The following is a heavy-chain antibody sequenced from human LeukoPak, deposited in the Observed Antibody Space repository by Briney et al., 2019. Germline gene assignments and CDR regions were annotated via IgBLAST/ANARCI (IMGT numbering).Heavy chain of an antibody. V-gene: IGHV3-30*03. J-gene: IGHJ4*02. CDR2: ISYDGSDK. CDR3: ARGRGGVGATGSDFDY. D-gene: IGHD1-26*01. Sequence: GGSLRLSCAASGFTFSSYGMHWVRQAPGKGLEWVAFISYDGSDKYYADSVKGRFTISRANSKNTLYLQMNSLRAEDTAVYYCARGRGGVGATGSDFDYWGQGTLVTVSS. CDR1: GFTFSSYG.